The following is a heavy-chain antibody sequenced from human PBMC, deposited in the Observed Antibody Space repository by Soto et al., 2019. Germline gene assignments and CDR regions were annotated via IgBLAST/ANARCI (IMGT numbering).Heavy chain of an antibody. V-gene: IGHV4-59*02. J-gene: IGHJ5*02. CDR3: ARTPDTRYWLDP. Sequence: QVQLQQSGPGLVRPSETLSLSCSVSGASVSSYYWSWVRQHPGKGLEWIGYISSIVAYNYNPSLKRRFTISDVTSKNQFSLKLTSVTASDPAVDYCARTPDTRYWLDPWGQGTLVTVSS. CDR2: ISSIVAY. CDR1: GASVSSYY.